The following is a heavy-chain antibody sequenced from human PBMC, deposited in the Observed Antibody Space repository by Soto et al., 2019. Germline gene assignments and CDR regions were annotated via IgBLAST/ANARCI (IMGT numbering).Heavy chain of an antibody. Sequence: QVQLVQSGAEVKKPGSSVKVSCKVSGGTFSNYAIDWVRLAPGHGLEWMGGIVPIFGTTYYTQKFQGRATILADXSXTXXYLEMSSLSSEDTAIYYCARAAAVAGLSNYPGLDVWGQGTAVTVSS. D-gene: IGHD6-19*01. CDR2: IVPIFGTT. V-gene: IGHV1-69*12. CDR3: ARAAAVAGLSNYPGLDV. J-gene: IGHJ6*02. CDR1: GGTFSNYA.